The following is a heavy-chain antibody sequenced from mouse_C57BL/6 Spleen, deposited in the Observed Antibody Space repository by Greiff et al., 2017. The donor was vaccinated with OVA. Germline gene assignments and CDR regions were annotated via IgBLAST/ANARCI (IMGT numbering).Heavy chain of an antibody. CDR3: ARQGDGNYVKFAY. J-gene: IGHJ3*01. V-gene: IGHV5-6*01. Sequence: EVKLMESGGDLVKPGGSLKLSCAASGFTFSSYGMSWVRQTPDKRLEWVATISSGGSYTYYPDSVKGRFTISRDNAKNTLYLQMSSLKSEDTAMYYCARQGDGNYVKFAYWGQGTLVTVSA. CDR1: GFTFSSYG. CDR2: ISSGGSYT. D-gene: IGHD2-1*01.